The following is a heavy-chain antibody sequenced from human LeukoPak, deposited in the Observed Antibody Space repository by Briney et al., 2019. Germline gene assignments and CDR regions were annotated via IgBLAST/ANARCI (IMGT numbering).Heavy chain of an antibody. D-gene: IGHD3-22*01. CDR2: INTNTRNP. CDR3: ARVGYYESSGYYEY. V-gene: IGHV7-4-1*02. CDR1: GYIFTNNA. J-gene: IGHJ4*02. Sequence: ASVKVSCKASGYIFTNNAMNWVRQAPGQGLEWMGWINTNTRNPTYAQGFTGRFVFSLDTSVSTAYLQISSLKAEDTAVYYCARVGYYESSGYYEYWGQGTLVTVSS.